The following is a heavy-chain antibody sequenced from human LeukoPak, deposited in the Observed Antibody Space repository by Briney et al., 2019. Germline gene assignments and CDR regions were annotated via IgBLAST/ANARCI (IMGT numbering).Heavy chain of an antibody. D-gene: IGHD5-18*01. CDR3: ARGGYSYGDDY. CDR1: GGSFSGYY. Sequence: SETLSLTCAVSGGSFSGYYWSWIRQPPGKGLEWIGEINHSGSTNYNPSLKSRVTISVDTSKNQFSLKLSSVTAADTAVYYCARGGYSYGDDYWGQGTLVTVSS. V-gene: IGHV4-34*01. J-gene: IGHJ4*02. CDR2: INHSGST.